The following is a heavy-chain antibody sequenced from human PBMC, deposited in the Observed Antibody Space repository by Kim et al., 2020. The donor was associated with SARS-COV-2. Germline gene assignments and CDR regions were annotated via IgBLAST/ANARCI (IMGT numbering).Heavy chain of an antibody. CDR3: AKDLDGWFGGWDYFDY. D-gene: IGHD3-10*01. CDR1: GFTFDNYA. V-gene: IGHV3-23*01. Sequence: GGSLRLSCAGSGFTFDNYAMTWVRQAPGKGLEWVSAISGSGGSTYFADSVKGRFTISRDNSMNTLYLQMNSLRADDTAVYYCAKDLDGWFGGWDYFDYWGQGTLVTVSS. CDR2: ISGSGGST. J-gene: IGHJ4*02.